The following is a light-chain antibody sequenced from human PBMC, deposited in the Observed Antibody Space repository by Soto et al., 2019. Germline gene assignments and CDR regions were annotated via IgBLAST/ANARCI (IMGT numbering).Light chain of an antibody. J-gene: IGKJ4*01. CDR1: QGISSS. V-gene: IGKV1-9*01. CDR2: AAS. Sequence: DIQLTQSPSFLSASVGDRVTITCRASQGISSSLAWYQQKPGKAPHLLIYAASTLQSGVPSRFSGSGSGTEFTLTISSLQPEDFATYYCQQLNHFPLTFGGGTKVEIK. CDR3: QQLNHFPLT.